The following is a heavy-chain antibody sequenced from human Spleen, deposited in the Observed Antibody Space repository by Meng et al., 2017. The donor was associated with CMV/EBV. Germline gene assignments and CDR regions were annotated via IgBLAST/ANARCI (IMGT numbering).Heavy chain of an antibody. CDR3: AKNGIEEDRTGGLFTYYYEMDL. V-gene: IGHV3-23*01. CDR1: GFTSSKHY. CDR2: ISGNGRGT. J-gene: IGHJ6*02. Sequence: GGSLRLSCAASGFTSSKHYMSWVRQAPGRGLEWVSLISGNGRGTYYADSVKGRFTISRDNSDNTLYLQMNNLRAEDTAIYFCAKNGIEEDRTGGLFTYYYEMDLWGQGTTVTVSS. D-gene: IGHD1-1*01.